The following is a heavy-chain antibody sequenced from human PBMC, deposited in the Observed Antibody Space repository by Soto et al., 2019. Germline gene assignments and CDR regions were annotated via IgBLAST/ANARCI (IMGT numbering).Heavy chain of an antibody. J-gene: IGHJ3*02. CDR3: ARSIAVRPRDPFNI. V-gene: IGHV4-39*01. CDR1: GGSISSNDYY. CDR2: IYYSGST. D-gene: IGHD6-6*01. Sequence: LQLQESGPGLVKPSDALSLICIVSGGSISSNDYYWGWIRQPPGKGLEWIGSIYYSGSTYYNPSLKSRVTIPVDTSKNQSALKLTSVAAADTAVYYCARSIAVRPRDPFNIWGQGTMVTVSS.